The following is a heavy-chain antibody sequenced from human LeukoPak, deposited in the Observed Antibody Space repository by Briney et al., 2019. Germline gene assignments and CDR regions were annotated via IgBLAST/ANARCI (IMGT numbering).Heavy chain of an antibody. CDR1: GFTFSNHA. V-gene: IGHV3-53*01. CDR3: ARDFEGVHRTTNSYTYYYYMDA. D-gene: IGHD2/OR15-2a*01. CDR2: TYGGST. J-gene: IGHJ6*03. Sequence: GVSLRLSCAASGFTFSNHAMTWVRQAPGKGLEWVSITYGGSTYYADSVKGRFTISRDNSKNTVYLQMNSLRAEDTAVYYCARDFEGVHRTTNSYTYYYYMDAWGKGTTVIVSS.